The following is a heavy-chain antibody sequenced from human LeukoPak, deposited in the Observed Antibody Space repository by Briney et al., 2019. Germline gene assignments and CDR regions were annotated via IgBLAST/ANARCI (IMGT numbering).Heavy chain of an antibody. J-gene: IGHJ6*03. V-gene: IGHV1-46*01. D-gene: IGHD4-17*01. CDR3: ARGPPTGSYYYYMDV. CDR2: INPSGGRT. Sequence: ASVKVSCKASGYTITSYYMHWVRQAPGQGLEWMGIINPSGGRTSYAQKFQGRVTMTRDMSTSTVYMELSSLRSEDTAVYYCARGPPTGSYYYYMDVWGKGTTVTVSS. CDR1: GYTITSYY.